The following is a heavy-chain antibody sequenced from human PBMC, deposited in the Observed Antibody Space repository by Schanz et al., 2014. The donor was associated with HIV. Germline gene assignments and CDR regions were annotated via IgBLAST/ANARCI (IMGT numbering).Heavy chain of an antibody. CDR3: ARDITHNYSFEY. CDR1: GFTFDDYA. J-gene: IGHJ4*02. V-gene: IGHV3-9*01. D-gene: IGHD4-4*01. CDR2: ISWNSGSI. Sequence: VQLVESGGGVVQPGKSLRLSCAASGFTFDDYAMHWVRQAPGKGLEWVSCISWNSGSIGYADSVKGRFTISRDISKNTLSLQMDSLRGDDTALYYCARDITHNYSFEYCGQGTLVTVSS.